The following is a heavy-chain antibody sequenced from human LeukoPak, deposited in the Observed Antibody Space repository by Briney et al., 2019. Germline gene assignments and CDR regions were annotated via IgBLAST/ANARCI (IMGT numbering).Heavy chain of an antibody. CDR3: VRALGYCTSGSCYYYDY. D-gene: IGHD2-15*01. CDR1: GYSFTKYW. CDR2: IHPGDSET. J-gene: IGHJ4*02. V-gene: IGHV5-51*01. Sequence: GESLKISCKGSGYSFTKYWIGWVRQMPGKGLGWMGIIHPGDSETRYSPSFQGQVTISADKSISTAYLQWSSLKASDTAMYYCVRALGYCTSGSCYYYDYWGQGTLVTVSS.